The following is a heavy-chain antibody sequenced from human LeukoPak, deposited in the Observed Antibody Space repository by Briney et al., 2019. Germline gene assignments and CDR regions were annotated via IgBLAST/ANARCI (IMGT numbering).Heavy chain of an antibody. CDR3: ARSRPNDYGDYGCDY. CDR1: GFTFSSYV. V-gene: IGHV3-30*12. CDR2: IQYDGSNK. Sequence: GGSLRLSCTASGFTFSSYVMHWLRQAPGKGLEWVAFIQYDGSNKYYADSVKGRFTISRDNAMDSLYLQMNSLRDEDTAVYYCARSRPNDYGDYGCDYWGQGTLVTVSS. J-gene: IGHJ4*02. D-gene: IGHD4-17*01.